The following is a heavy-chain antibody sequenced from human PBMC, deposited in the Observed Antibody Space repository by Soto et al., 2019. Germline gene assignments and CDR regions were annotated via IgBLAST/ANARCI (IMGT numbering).Heavy chain of an antibody. CDR3: AGAYLGELPRRADYYYAMDV. Sequence: GSLRLSCAASGFSFSDYDFHWVRQVPGKGLEWVSAIGAADDPYYLGSAKGRFSVSRANTQTTMHVQINNMPGGDTAGQYCAGAYLGELPRRADYYYAMDVWGRGTTVTVSS. CDR1: GFSFSDYD. CDR2: IGAADDP. D-gene: IGHD3-10*01. J-gene: IGHJ6*02. V-gene: IGHV3-13*05.